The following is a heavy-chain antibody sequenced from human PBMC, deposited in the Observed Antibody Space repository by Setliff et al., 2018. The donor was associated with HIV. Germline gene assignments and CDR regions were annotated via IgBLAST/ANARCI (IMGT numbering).Heavy chain of an antibody. CDR3: ARGLYGSGSFFFDS. CDR2: MFVGESP. Sequence: SETLSLTCSVTGGSISSYYWSWIRQPAGKGLEWVGRMFVGESPNYNPSLKSRLSISVDTSKRQFSRKLTSVTAADTAVYYCARGLYGSGSFFFDSWGRGTLVTVSS. D-gene: IGHD3-10*01. CDR1: GGSISSYY. V-gene: IGHV4-4*07. J-gene: IGHJ4*02.